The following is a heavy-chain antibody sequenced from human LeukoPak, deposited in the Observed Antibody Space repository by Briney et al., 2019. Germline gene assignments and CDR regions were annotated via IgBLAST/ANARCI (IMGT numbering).Heavy chain of an antibody. D-gene: IGHD5-24*01. CDR3: ARVTGDGYPVDY. V-gene: IGHV4-34*01. J-gene: IGHJ4*02. Sequence: SETLSLTCAVYGGSFSAYYWSWIRQPPGKGLEWIGEINHSGSTNYNPSLKSRVTISVDTSKNQFSLKLSSVTAADTAVYYCARVTGDGYPVDYWGQGTLVTVSS. CDR2: INHSGST. CDR1: GGSFSAYY.